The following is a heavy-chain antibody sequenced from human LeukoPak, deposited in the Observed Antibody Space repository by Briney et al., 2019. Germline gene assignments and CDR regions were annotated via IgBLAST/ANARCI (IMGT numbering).Heavy chain of an antibody. D-gene: IGHD6-13*01. CDR1: GFTFSSYA. J-gene: IGHJ6*04. Sequence: GGSLRLSCAGSGFTFSSYAIHWVRQAPGKGLEYVSTISSKGDNIFYANSVKGRFTISRDNSKNTVYLQMGSLRAEDMAVYYCGRVRISAARGYMDVWGKGTTVTVSS. V-gene: IGHV3-64*01. CDR2: ISSKGDNI. CDR3: GRVRISAARGYMDV.